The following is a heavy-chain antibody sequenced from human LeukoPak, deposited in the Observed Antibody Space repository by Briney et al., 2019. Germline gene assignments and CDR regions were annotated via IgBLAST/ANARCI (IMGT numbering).Heavy chain of an antibody. J-gene: IGHJ4*02. CDR2: INPSGGST. CDR3: ARDAEGIAVAGKRGDFDY. D-gene: IGHD6-19*01. CDR1: GCTFTSYY. V-gene: IGHV1-46*01. Sequence: ASVKVSCKASGCTFTSYYMHWVRQAPRQGLEWMGIINPSGGSTSYAQKFQGRVTMTRDTSTSTVYMELSSLRSEDTAVYYCARDAEGIAVAGKRGDFDYWGKGTLVTVSS.